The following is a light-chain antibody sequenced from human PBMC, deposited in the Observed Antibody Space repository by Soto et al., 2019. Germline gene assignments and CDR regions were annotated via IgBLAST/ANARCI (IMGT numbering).Light chain of an antibody. CDR2: AAS. J-gene: IGKJ5*01. Sequence: DIQMTQYPSSLSASVGDRVTITCWASQSISRNLNWYQHKPGKAPKLLIYAASNLQNGVPSRFRGGGSGTEFTLSINSLQPEDFGTYYCQQSFTTASITFGQGTRLEIK. CDR1: QSISRN. V-gene: IGKV1-39*01. CDR3: QQSFTTASIT.